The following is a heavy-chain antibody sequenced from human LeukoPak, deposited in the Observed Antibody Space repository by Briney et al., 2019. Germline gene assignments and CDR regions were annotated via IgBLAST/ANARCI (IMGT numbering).Heavy chain of an antibody. CDR1: GGSFSGYY. Sequence: SETLSLTCAVYGGSFSGYYWSWIRQPPGRGLEWIGEINHSGSTNYNPSLKSRVTISVDTSKNQFSLKLSSVTAADTAVYYCAKRDFYVSTGYASLLQHWGQGTQVTLS. D-gene: IGHD3-22*01. V-gene: IGHV4-34*01. J-gene: IGHJ1*01. CDR2: INHSGST. CDR3: AKRDFYVSTGYASLLQH.